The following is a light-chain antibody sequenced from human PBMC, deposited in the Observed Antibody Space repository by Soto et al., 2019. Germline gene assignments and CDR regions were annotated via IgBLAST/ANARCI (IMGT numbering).Light chain of an antibody. Sequence: EIVMTQSPSTLSVSQGERATLSCRASQSVSSNLAWYQQKPGQAPRLLIYGASTRATGIPARFSGSGSGTEFTLTISSLRSEDFAVYYCQQYDNWPPAWTFGQGTNVDI. CDR1: QSVSSN. CDR2: GAS. V-gene: IGKV3-15*01. J-gene: IGKJ1*01. CDR3: QQYDNWPPAWT.